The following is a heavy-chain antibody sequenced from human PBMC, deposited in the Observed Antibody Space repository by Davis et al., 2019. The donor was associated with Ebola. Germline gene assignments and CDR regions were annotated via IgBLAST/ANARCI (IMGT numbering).Heavy chain of an antibody. CDR3: ARVSTSSGNFYYYMDV. J-gene: IGHJ6*03. D-gene: IGHD6-6*01. Sequence: GGSLRLSCAASGFTFSTYSMNWVRQAPGKGLEWVSSTSSSSDYIYYADSVKGRFTISKDNAQKSLYLQMNSLRAEDTAVYYCARVSTSSGNFYYYMDVWGKGTTVTVSS. V-gene: IGHV3-21*01. CDR1: GFTFSTYS. CDR2: TSSSSDYI.